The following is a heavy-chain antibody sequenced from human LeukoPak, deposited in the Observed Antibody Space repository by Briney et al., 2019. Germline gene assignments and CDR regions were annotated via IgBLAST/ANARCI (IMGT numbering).Heavy chain of an antibody. CDR3: ARGCRYSSRPDAFDI. J-gene: IGHJ3*02. V-gene: IGHV4-59*01. CDR1: GGSISSYY. Sequence: SETLSLTCTVSGGSISSYYWIWIRQPPGKGLEWIGYIYYSGSTNYSPSLKSRVTISLDTSKNQFSLKLSSVTAADTAVYYCARGCRYSSRPDAFDIWGQGTMVTVSS. D-gene: IGHD6-13*01. CDR2: IYYSGST.